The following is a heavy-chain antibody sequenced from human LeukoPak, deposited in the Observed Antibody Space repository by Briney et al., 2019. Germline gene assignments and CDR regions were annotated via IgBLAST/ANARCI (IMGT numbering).Heavy chain of an antibody. CDR3: AREAYYDFWSGYYHYYYYGMDV. J-gene: IGHJ6*02. CDR1: GGSISSYY. V-gene: IGHV4-59*01. Sequence: SETLSLTCTVSGGSISSYYWSWIRQPPGKGLEWIGCIYYSGSTNYNPSLKSRVTISVDTSKNQFSLKLSSVTAADTAVYYCAREAYYDFWSGYYHYYYYGMDVWGQGTTVTVSS. CDR2: IYYSGST. D-gene: IGHD3-3*01.